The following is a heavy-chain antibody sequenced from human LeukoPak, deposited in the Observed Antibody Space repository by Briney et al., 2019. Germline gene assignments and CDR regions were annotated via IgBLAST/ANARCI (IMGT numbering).Heavy chain of an antibody. CDR1: GFTFSSYS. J-gene: IGHJ6*02. Sequence: TGGSLRLSCAASGFTFSSYSMNWVRQAPGKGLEWVSSISSSSSYIYYADSVKGRFTISRDNAKNSLYLQMNSLRAEDTAVYYCARDGVVAYQLLPLYYYGMDVWGQGTTVTVSS. CDR3: ARDGVVAYQLLPLYYYGMDV. D-gene: IGHD2-2*01. CDR2: ISSSSSYI. V-gene: IGHV3-21*01.